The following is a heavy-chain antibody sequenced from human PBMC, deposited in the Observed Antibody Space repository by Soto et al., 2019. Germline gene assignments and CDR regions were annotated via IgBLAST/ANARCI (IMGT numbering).Heavy chain of an antibody. J-gene: IGHJ4*02. V-gene: IGHV4-34*01. CDR3: ARVLIAGVTTD. CDR2: SNHVGST. D-gene: IGHD5-18*01. Sequence: QVQLQLWGVGLLKPSETLSLTCAVYGGSFSGYYWSWIRQPPGKGLEWIGESNHVGSTNYNPSLKSRVTMSVDPSKNQFSLRLTSVTAADTAVYYCARVLIAGVTTDWGQGTLVIVSS. CDR1: GGSFSGYY.